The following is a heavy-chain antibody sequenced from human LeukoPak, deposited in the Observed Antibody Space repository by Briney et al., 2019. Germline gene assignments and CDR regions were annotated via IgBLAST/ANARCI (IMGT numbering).Heavy chain of an antibody. J-gene: IGHJ2*01. CDR1: GFTFSDYY. CDR2: ISSSGSTI. V-gene: IGHV3-11*01. CDR3: ARDRRHLRGYFDL. Sequence: PGGSLRLSCAASGFTFSDYYMSWIRQAPGKGLEWVSYISSSGSTIYYTDSVKGRFTISRDNAKNSLYLQMNSLRAEDTAVYYCARDRRHLRGYFDLWGRGTLVTVSS.